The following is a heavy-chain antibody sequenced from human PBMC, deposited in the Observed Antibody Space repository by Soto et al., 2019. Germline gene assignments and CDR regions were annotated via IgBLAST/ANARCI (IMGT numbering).Heavy chain of an antibody. J-gene: IGHJ4*02. CDR3: AREPNESYYLAY. CDR2: IRPSCGRT. V-gene: IGHV1-46*01. CDR1: GYTFTNYY. Sequence: QVNLVQSGAEVKNPGASVTASCKASGYTFTNYYIDWARQAPVQGLEWLGIIRPSCGRTEYSQRLQGRVTITRDTSTSTVDMDLTSLTSEDTAGYYCAREPNESYYLAYCGQGILGTVSS.